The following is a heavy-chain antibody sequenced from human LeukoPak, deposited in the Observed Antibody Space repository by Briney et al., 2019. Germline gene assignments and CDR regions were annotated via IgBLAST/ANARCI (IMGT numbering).Heavy chain of an antibody. J-gene: IGHJ3*02. CDR1: GFTFSSYA. D-gene: IGHD7-27*01. V-gene: IGHV3-64*01. CDR2: ISSHGTST. CDR3: AREPMGMSRGGPFDI. Sequence: GGSLRLSCVVSGFTFSSYAMHWVRQAPGKGLEYVSGISSHGTSTYYANSVESRFTISRDNSKNTLHLQMGSLRAEDMAVYYCAREPMGMSRGGPFDIWGQGTMVTVS.